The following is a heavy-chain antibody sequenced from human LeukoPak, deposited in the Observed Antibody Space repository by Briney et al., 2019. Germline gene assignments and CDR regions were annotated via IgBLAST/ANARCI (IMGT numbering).Heavy chain of an antibody. CDR3: VSSPVLRYFAY. Sequence: GGSLRLPCAASGFTVSSIYMTWVRQAPGKGLEWVSVIYTGGTYYADSVKGRFTISRDDSKNTLHLQMKSLRAEDTAVYYCVSSPVLRYFAYWGQGTLVSVSS. CDR1: GFTVSSIY. D-gene: IGHD3-9*01. V-gene: IGHV3-66*01. J-gene: IGHJ4*02. CDR2: IYTGGT.